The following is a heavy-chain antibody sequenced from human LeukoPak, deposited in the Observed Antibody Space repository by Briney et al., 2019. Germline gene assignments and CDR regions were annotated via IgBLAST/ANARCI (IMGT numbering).Heavy chain of an antibody. CDR3: ARSLRFLEWLFY. CDR1: GGTFSSYA. J-gene: IGHJ4*02. CDR2: IIPIFGTA. V-gene: IGHV1-69*13. D-gene: IGHD3-3*01. Sequence: ASVKVSCKASGGTFSSYAISWVRQAPGQGLEWMGGIIPIFGTANYAQKFQGRVTITADESTSTAYMELSSLRSDDTAVYYCARSLRFLEWLFYWGQGTLVTVSS.